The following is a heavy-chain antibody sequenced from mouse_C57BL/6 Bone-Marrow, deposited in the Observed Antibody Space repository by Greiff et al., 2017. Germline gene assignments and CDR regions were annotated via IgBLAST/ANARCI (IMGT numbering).Heavy chain of an antibody. CDR2: IYPGSGST. J-gene: IGHJ3*01. CDR3: ARSGDDGFPGFAY. D-gene: IGHD2-3*01. CDR1: GYTFTSYW. Sequence: VQLQQPGAELVKPGASVKMSCKASGYTFTSYWITWVKQRPGQGLEWIGDIYPGSGSTNYNEKFKSKATLTVDTSSSTAYMQLSSLTSEDSAVYYCARSGDDGFPGFAYWGQGTLVTVSA. V-gene: IGHV1-55*01.